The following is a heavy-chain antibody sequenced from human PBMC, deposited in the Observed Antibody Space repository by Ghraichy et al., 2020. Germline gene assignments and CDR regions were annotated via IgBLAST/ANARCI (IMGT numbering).Heavy chain of an antibody. V-gene: IGHV3-30*04. Sequence: GGSLRLSCAASGFTFSSYAMHWVRQAPGKGLEWVAVISYDGSNKYYADSVKGRFTISRDNSKKTLYLQMNSLRAEDTAVYYCARGGVSPDAPRYGMDVWGQGPTVTVSS. CDR3: ARGGVSPDAPRYGMDV. CDR2: ISYDGSNK. J-gene: IGHJ6*02. CDR1: GFTFSSYA. D-gene: IGHD2-8*01.